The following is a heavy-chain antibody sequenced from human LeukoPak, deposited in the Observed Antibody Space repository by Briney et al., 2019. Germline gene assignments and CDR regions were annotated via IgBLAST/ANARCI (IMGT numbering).Heavy chain of an antibody. Sequence: GRSLRLSCVASGFTFSSYAMHWVRQAPGKGLEWVAVISYDGSNKYYADSVKGRFTISRDNSKNTLYLQMNSLRAEDTAVYYCARVGDYYDSSGYGDYFDYWGQGTLVTVSS. D-gene: IGHD3-22*01. CDR1: GFTFSSYA. CDR2: ISYDGSNK. J-gene: IGHJ4*02. V-gene: IGHV3-30-3*01. CDR3: ARVGDYYDSSGYGDYFDY.